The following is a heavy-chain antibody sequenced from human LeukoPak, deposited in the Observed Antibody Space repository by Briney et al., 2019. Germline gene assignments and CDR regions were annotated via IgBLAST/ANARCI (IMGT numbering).Heavy chain of an antibody. J-gene: IGHJ4*02. CDR2: IKQDGSEK. CDR3: ASSGYYDFWSGFQSSDY. Sequence: PGGSLRLSCGASGFTFSSYWMSWVRQAPGKGLEWVANIKQDGSEKYYVDSVKGRFTISRDNAKNSLYLQMNSLRAEDTAVYYCASSGYYDFWSGFQSSDYWGQGTLVTVSS. CDR1: GFTFSSYW. D-gene: IGHD3-3*01. V-gene: IGHV3-7*01.